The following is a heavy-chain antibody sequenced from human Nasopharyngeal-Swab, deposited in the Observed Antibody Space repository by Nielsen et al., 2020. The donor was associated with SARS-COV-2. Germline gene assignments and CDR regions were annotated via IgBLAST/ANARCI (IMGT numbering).Heavy chain of an antibody. D-gene: IGHD3-10*01. CDR2: INDHGERI. CDR3: VKDLTGTYSFDI. CDR1: GFSLTTTA. V-gene: IGHV3-64D*08. J-gene: IGHJ3*02. Sequence: GGSLRLSCSASGFSLTTTALHWVRQAPGRGLEYVSSINDHGERIHYADSVRGRFTISRDIYKNTLYLQMSSLRPEDTAVYYCVKDLTGTYSFDIWGRGTMVVVSS.